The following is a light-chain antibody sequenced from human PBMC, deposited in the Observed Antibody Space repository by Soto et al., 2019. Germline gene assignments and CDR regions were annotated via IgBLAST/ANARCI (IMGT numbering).Light chain of an antibody. J-gene: IGLJ2*01. V-gene: IGLV3-1*01. Sequence: SYELTQPPSVSVSPGQTASITCSGHKLGEKYACWYQQKPGQSPVLVIYQEDKRPSGIPERCSGSNSANTATLTIRDTQAMDEADYYCQVWDITVVFGAGTKLTVL. CDR1: KLGEKY. CDR3: QVWDITVV. CDR2: QED.